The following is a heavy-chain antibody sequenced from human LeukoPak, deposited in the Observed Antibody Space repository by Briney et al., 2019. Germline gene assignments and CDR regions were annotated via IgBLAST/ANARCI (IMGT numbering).Heavy chain of an antibody. V-gene: IGHV3-23*01. CDR1: GFTFSSYA. CDR3: AKLDYEGGYYYYYMDV. CDR2: ISGSGGST. J-gene: IGHJ6*03. Sequence: GGSLRLPCAASGFTFSSYAMSWVRQAPGKGLEWVSAISGSGGSTYYADSVKGRFTISRDNSKNTLYLQMNSLRAEDTAVYYCAKLDYEGGYYYYYMDVWGKGTTVTVSS. D-gene: IGHD3-16*01.